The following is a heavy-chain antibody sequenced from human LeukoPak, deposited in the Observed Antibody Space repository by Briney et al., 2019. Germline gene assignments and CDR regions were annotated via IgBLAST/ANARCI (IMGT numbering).Heavy chain of an antibody. J-gene: IGHJ3*02. V-gene: IGHV3-49*04. CDR3: SRDLSIDAFDI. D-gene: IGHD2/OR15-2a*01. CDR1: GFTFSSYA. Sequence: GGSLRLSCTASGFTFSSYAMSWVRQAPGRGLEWVGLIRSRAYDGTTEYAASVKGRFTISRDDSKSIAYLQMNSLKTEDTAVYYCSRDLSIDAFDIWGQGTMVTVSS. CDR2: IRSRAYDGTT.